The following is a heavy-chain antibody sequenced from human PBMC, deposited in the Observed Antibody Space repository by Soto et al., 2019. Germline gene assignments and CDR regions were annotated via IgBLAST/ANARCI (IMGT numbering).Heavy chain of an antibody. D-gene: IGHD3-22*01. V-gene: IGHV4-30-4*01. CDR1: DVSISSGDYY. Sequence: QVQLQESGPGLVKPSQTLSLTCTVSDVSISSGDYYWTWIRQPPGKGLEWIGSIYYNGNTYYNPSLKSRVTISVDTSNSQFSLNLSSVTAADTGVYFCARANYDSSTYYLDYWGQGTLVTVSS. J-gene: IGHJ4*02. CDR2: IYYNGNT. CDR3: ARANYDSSTYYLDY.